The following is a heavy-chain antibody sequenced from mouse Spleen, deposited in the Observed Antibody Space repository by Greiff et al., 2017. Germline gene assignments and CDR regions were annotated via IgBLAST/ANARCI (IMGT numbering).Heavy chain of an antibody. CDR2: ISSGSSTI. CDR3: ARSNYYGSRGAMDY. Sequence: EVHLVESGGGLVQPGGSRKLSCAASGFTFSSFGMHWVRQAPEKGLEWVAYISSGSSTIYYADTVKGRFTISRDNPKNTLFLQMTSLRSEDTAMYYCARSNYYGSRGAMDYWGQGTSVTVSS. CDR1: GFTFSSFG. V-gene: IGHV5-17*02. J-gene: IGHJ4*01. D-gene: IGHD1-1*01.